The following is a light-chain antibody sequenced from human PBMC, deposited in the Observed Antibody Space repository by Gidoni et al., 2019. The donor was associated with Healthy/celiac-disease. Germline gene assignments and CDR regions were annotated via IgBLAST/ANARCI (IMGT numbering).Light chain of an antibody. J-gene: IGKJ1*01. Sequence: DIVLTQSPGSLSLSPGERATLSCRAGENIPGNNLAWYQHKPGQAPRLLIYGASKRATHSPDRFTGSGSGADFTLTVSRLEPEDFAVYYCQQYSDSRRTCGQWTKVEIK. CDR3: QQYSDSRRT. V-gene: IGKV3-20*01. CDR2: GAS. CDR1: ENIPGNN.